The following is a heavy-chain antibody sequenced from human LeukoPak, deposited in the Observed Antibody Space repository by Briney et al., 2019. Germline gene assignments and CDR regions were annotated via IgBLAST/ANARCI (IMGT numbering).Heavy chain of an antibody. V-gene: IGHV1-8*01. J-gene: IGHJ4*02. Sequence: ASVKVSCKASGYTFTSYDINWVRQATGQGLERMGWMNPNSGNTGYAQKFQGRVTMTRNTSISTAYMELSSLRSEDTAVYYCARGFTVTTFAAPGYWGQGTLVTVSS. D-gene: IGHD4-17*01. CDR3: ARGFTVTTFAAPGY. CDR1: GYTFTSYD. CDR2: MNPNSGNT.